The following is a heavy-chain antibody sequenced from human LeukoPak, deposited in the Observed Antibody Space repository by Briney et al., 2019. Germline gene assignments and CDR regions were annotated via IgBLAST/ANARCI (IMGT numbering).Heavy chain of an antibody. J-gene: IGHJ5*02. CDR3: AKDQFSSSNNWFDP. Sequence: GGSLRLSCAASGFTFSSYAMGWVRQAPGKGLEWVSAISGSGGSTYYADSVKGRFTISRDNSKNTLYLQMNSLRAEDTAVYYCAKDQFSSSNNWFDPWGQGTLVTVSS. D-gene: IGHD6-6*01. CDR1: GFTFSSYA. V-gene: IGHV3-23*01. CDR2: ISGSGGST.